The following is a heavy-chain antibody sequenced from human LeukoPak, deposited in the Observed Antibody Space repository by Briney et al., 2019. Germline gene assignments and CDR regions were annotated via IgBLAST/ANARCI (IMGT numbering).Heavy chain of an antibody. D-gene: IGHD3-22*01. Sequence: GESLKISCKGSGYSLTSYWIGWVRQMPGKGLEWMGIIYPGDSDTRYSPSFQGQVTISADKSISTAYLQWSSLKASDTAMYYCARHTPLGYYDSSGYYSFWGQGTLVTVSS. V-gene: IGHV5-51*01. CDR2: IYPGDSDT. J-gene: IGHJ4*02. CDR1: GYSLTSYW. CDR3: ARHTPLGYYDSSGYYSF.